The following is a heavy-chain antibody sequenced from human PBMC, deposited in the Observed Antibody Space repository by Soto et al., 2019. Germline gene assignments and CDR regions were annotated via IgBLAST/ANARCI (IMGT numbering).Heavy chain of an antibody. CDR3: ARNYGGNSDLDY. Sequence: SETLSLTCTVSGGSISSGGYYCSWIRQHPGKGLEWIGYIYYSGSPYYNPSLKSRVTISVDTSKNQFSLKLSSVTAADTPVYYCARNYGGNSDLDYWGQGTLVTVSS. D-gene: IGHD4-17*01. V-gene: IGHV4-31*03. CDR2: IYYSGSP. J-gene: IGHJ4*02. CDR1: GGSISSGGYY.